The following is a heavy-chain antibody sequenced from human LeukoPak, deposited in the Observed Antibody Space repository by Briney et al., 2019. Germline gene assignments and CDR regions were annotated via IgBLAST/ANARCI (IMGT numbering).Heavy chain of an antibody. CDR2: ISGGGITT. CDR3: PRQSYASGWNPFDY. V-gene: IGHV3-23*01. CDR1: GFTFSSFA. J-gene: IGHJ4*02. D-gene: IGHD6-19*01. Sequence: PGGSLRLSCAASGFTFSSFAMSWVRQAPGKGLEWDSTISGGGITTYYADSAEGRFTISRDNSKNTLYLQMNSLTAEDTAVYYCPRQSYASGWNPFDYWGQGILVTVSS.